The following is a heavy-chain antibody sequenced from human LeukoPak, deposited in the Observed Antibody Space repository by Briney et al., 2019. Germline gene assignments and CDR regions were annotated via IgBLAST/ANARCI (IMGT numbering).Heavy chain of an antibody. J-gene: IGHJ4*02. D-gene: IGHD6-19*01. Sequence: PGGSLRLSCAPAGFTFGSSAISWVSQPPGKGLGWVSSISGSGGSTYYADSVKGRFTISIDNSNNTLYLQINSLRAEDMAVDYCANDRVAGIFGYWGQGTLVTVSS. V-gene: IGHV3-23*01. CDR3: ANDRVAGIFGY. CDR1: GFTFGSSA. CDR2: ISGSGGST.